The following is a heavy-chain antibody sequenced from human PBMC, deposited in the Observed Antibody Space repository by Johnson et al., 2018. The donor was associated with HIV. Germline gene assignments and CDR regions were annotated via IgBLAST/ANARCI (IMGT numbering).Heavy chain of an antibody. CDR3: VRDDGSNYEAFDI. J-gene: IGHJ3*02. Sequence: VQLVESGGGLVQPGGSLRLSCAASGFTFSSYDMHWVRQATGKGLEWVSAIGTAGDTYYPGSVKGRFTISRDNAKKSLYLQMNNLRAEDTAVYYCVRDDGSNYEAFDIWGQGTMVTVSS. V-gene: IGHV3-13*01. D-gene: IGHD4-11*01. CDR1: GFTFSSYD. CDR2: IGTAGDT.